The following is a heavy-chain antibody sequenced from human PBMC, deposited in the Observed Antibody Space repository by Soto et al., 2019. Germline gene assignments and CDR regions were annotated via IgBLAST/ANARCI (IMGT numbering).Heavy chain of an antibody. D-gene: IGHD2-15*01. CDR1: GGSISDISYC. CDR3: ARHKSGSYWLDP. Sequence: LSLSCTVSGGSISDISYCWGWIRQPPGKGLQWIGCMFYSGATYYNPSLKNRVTLSVDTSNNEFSLKLVSVTAPDTAVYYCARHKSGSYWLDPWGQGTLVTVSS. V-gene: IGHV4-39*01. J-gene: IGHJ5*02. CDR2: MFYSGAT.